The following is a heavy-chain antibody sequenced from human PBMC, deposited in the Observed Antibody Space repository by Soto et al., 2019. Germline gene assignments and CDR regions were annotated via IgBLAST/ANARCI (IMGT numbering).Heavy chain of an antibody. CDR3: AKVRVYSGSYYDAFDI. V-gene: IGHV3-23*01. Sequence: GGSLRLSCAASGFTFSSYAMSWVRQAPGKGLEWVSAISGSGGSTYYADPVKGRFTISRDNSKNTLYLQMNSLRAEDTAVYYCAKVRVYSGSYYDAFDIWGQGTMVTVSS. CDR1: GFTFSSYA. CDR2: ISGSGGST. J-gene: IGHJ3*02. D-gene: IGHD1-26*01.